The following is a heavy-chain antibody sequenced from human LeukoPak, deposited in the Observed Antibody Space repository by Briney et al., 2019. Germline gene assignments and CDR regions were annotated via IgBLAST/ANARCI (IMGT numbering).Heavy chain of an antibody. J-gene: IGHJ4*02. Sequence: GGSLRLSCAASGFTVSSNNMSWVRQAPGKGLEWVSVIYSGGSTYYADSVKGRFTISRDKTKNTLYLQMNSLRAEATAVYYCARDREIVVNDWGQGTLVTVSS. CDR2: IYSGGST. D-gene: IGHD3-22*01. CDR3: ARDREIVVND. CDR1: GFTVSSNN. V-gene: IGHV3-53*01.